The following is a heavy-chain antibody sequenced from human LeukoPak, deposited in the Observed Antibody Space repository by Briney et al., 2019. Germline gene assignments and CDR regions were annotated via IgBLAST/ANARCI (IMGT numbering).Heavy chain of an antibody. CDR2: IYYSGST. J-gene: IGHJ3*02. D-gene: IGHD3-22*01. Sequence: PSETLSLTCTVSGYSISTGYYWDWIRQPPGKGLEWIGYIYYSGSTNYNPSLKSRVTISVDTSKNQFSLKLSSVTAADTAVYYCARGRFYYYDSSGYYSSYAFDIWGQGTMVTVSS. CDR1: GYSISTGYY. V-gene: IGHV4-38-2*02. CDR3: ARGRFYYYDSSGYYSSYAFDI.